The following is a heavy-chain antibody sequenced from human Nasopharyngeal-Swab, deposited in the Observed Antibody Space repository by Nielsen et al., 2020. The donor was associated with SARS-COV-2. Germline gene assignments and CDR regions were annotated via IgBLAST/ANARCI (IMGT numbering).Heavy chain of an antibody. CDR3: ARGDWGHFDY. Sequence: WIRQSPSRGLEWLGRTYYRSKWYNDYAESVKSRVTISPDTSKNQVSLQLNSETPEDTGVYYCARGDWGHFDYWGQGTLVTVSS. D-gene: IGHD7-27*01. V-gene: IGHV6-1*01. CDR2: TYYRSKWYN. J-gene: IGHJ4*02.